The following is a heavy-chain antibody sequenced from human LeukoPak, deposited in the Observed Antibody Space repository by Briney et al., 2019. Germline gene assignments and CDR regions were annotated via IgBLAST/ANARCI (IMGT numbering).Heavy chain of an antibody. CDR1: GGSYSGYY. CDR3: ARGGPRPVALKHSITMVRGVPYYFDY. V-gene: IGHV4-34*01. D-gene: IGHD3-10*01. Sequence: SETLSLTCAVYGGSYSGYYWSWIRQPPGKGLEWIGEINHSGSTNYNPSLKSRVTISVDTSKNQFSLKLSSVTAADTAVYYCARGGPRPVALKHSITMVRGVPYYFDYWGQGTLVTVSS. CDR2: INHSGST. J-gene: IGHJ4*02.